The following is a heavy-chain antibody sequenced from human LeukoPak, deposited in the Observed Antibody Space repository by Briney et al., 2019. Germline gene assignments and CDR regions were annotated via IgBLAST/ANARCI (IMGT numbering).Heavy chain of an antibody. CDR2: IYHHGAT. D-gene: IGHD5-12*01. CDR3: ARGPSVAAHLDY. V-gene: IGHV4-4*02. CDR1: GGSISSNNW. J-gene: IGHJ4*02. Sequence: PSETLSLTCAVSGGSISSNNWWSWVRPPPGKGLEWIGEIYHHGATNYNPSLKSRVTLSVDKSKNQFSLELISVTAADTAVYYCARGPSVAAHLDYWGQGTLVTVSS.